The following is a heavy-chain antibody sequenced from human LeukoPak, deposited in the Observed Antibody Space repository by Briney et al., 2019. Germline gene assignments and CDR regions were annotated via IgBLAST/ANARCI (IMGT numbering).Heavy chain of an antibody. J-gene: IGHJ5*02. CDR2: ISSNGRGT. D-gene: IGHD1-26*01. CDR1: GFSFSTDA. Sequence: GGSLRLSCAASGFSFSTDAMHWVRQAPGKGLEWVSAISSNGRGTYYANSMKGRFTISRDNSKNMVYLQMASLRGEDMAVYYGTRWSGSYYSWGQGTLVTVSS. V-gene: IGHV3-64*01. CDR3: TRWSGSYYS.